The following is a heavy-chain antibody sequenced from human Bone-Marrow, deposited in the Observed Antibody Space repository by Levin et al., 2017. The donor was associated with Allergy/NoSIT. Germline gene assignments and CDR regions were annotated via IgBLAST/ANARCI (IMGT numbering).Heavy chain of an antibody. D-gene: IGHD3-3*01. Sequence: PGGSLRLSCAASGFAFNTYWMHWVRQAPGKGLIWVSRIDSDGTTTNYADSVKGRFTVSRDNAKNTLVLQMNSLRVEDTAVYYCAREYYGFWTGYYYDSWGQGTLVTVSS. CDR2: IDSDGTTT. CDR3: AREYYGFWTGYYYDS. CDR1: GFAFNTYW. J-gene: IGHJ5*01. V-gene: IGHV3-74*01.